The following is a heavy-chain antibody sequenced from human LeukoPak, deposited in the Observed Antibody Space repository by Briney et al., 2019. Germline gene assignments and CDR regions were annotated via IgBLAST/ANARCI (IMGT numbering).Heavy chain of an antibody. Sequence: ASVKVSCKASGYNFADYFIHWVRQAPGQGLEWMGWINPNSGGTNYAQKFQGRVTMTRDTSISTAYMELSRLRSDDTAVYYCARVVESSGWYYFDYWGQGTLVTVSS. CDR2: INPNSGGT. CDR3: ARVVESSGWYYFDY. CDR1: GYNFADYF. V-gene: IGHV1-2*02. D-gene: IGHD6-19*01. J-gene: IGHJ4*02.